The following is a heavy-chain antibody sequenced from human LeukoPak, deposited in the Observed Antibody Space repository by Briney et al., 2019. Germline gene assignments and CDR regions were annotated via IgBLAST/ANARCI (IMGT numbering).Heavy chain of an antibody. Sequence: AGGSLRLSCAASGFTFSSYEMNWVRQAPGKGLEWVSYISSSGSTIYYADSVKGRFTISRDNAKNSLYLQMNSLRAEDTAVYYCARSHFGELLLPFDYWGQGTLVTVSS. CDR3: ARSHFGELLLPFDY. CDR1: GFTFSSYE. J-gene: IGHJ4*02. CDR2: ISSSGSTI. D-gene: IGHD3-10*01. V-gene: IGHV3-48*03.